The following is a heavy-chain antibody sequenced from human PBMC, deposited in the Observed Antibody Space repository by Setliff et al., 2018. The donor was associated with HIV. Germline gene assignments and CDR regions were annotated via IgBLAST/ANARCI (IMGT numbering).Heavy chain of an antibody. CDR3: AHVNSFRSVYFDS. CDR1: GFSLATDGVS. CDR2: IYWDGDT. J-gene: IGHJ4*01. V-gene: IGHV2-5*02. Sequence: SGPTLVNPTETLTLTCAFSGFSLATDGVSLGWIRQPPGEGPEWLALIYWDGDTRYNPSLKGRLTVTKATSNNHVVLMMSHMEPADTATYFCAHVNSFRSVYFDSWGEGMLVTVS. D-gene: IGHD3-10*01.